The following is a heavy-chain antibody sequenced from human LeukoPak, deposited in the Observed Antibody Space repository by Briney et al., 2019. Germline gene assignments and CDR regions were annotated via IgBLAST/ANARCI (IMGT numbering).Heavy chain of an antibody. CDR2: ISSSSSTI. CDR3: ARVSRANWFDP. Sequence: GSLRLSCAASGFTFSSYSMNWVRQAPGKGLEWVSYISSSSSTIYYADSVKGRFTISRDNSKNTLYLQMNSLRAEDTAVYYCARVSRANWFDPWGQGTLVTVSS. CDR1: GFTFSSYS. V-gene: IGHV3-48*01. J-gene: IGHJ5*02.